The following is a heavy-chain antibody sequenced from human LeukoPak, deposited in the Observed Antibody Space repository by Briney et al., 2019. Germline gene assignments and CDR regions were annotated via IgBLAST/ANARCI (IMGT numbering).Heavy chain of an antibody. CDR2: INVSGGTT. CDR1: GFTFSSSA. V-gene: IGHV3-23*01. D-gene: IGHD2-15*01. CDR3: AKYGRSGYSSGMDV. J-gene: IGHJ6*02. Sequence: PGGSLRLSCAPSGFTFSSSAMSWVRQAPGRGLDWVSTINVSGGTTYYAESVKGRFTISRANSKNTLYLQMNTRRAEDTAVYYCAKYGRSGYSSGMDVWGQGTTVTVSS.